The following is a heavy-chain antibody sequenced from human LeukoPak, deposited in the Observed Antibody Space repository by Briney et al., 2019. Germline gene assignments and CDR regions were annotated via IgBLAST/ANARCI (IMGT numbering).Heavy chain of an antibody. J-gene: IGHJ5*02. D-gene: IGHD6-19*01. CDR3: ARDPSSGWYLKGWFDP. V-gene: IGHV3-48*01. CDR2: ISSSSSTI. Sequence: GGSLRLSCVASGFTFSSYWMSWVRQAPGKGLEWVSYISSSSSTIYYADSVKGRFTISRDNAKNSLYLQMNSLRAEDTAVYYCARDPSSGWYLKGWFDPWGQGTLVTVSS. CDR1: GFTFSSYW.